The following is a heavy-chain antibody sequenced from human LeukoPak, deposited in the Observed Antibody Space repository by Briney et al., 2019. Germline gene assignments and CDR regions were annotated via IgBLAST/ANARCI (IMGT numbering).Heavy chain of an antibody. V-gene: IGHV3-30-3*01. CDR2: ISYDGSNK. CDR1: GFTFSSYA. J-gene: IGHJ4*02. Sequence: GGSLRLSCAASGFTFSSYAMHWVRQAPGKGLEWVAVISYDGSNKYYADSVKGRFTISRDNSKNTLYLQMNSLRAEDTAVYYCASRIAVSAPYYFDFWGQGTLVTVSS. CDR3: ASRIAVSAPYYFDF. D-gene: IGHD6-19*01.